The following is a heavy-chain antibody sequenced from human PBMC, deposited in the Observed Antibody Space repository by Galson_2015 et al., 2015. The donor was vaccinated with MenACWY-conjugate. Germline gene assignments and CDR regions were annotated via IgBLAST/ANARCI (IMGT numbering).Heavy chain of an antibody. J-gene: IGHJ4*02. CDR3: ARDDNWSFDS. Sequence: SLRLSCAASGFTFNNYWMHWVRQPPGKGLEWISYIKADGSFSNYADSVKGRFTISTDNAKNMVYLQMDGLGDEDTAAYFCARDDNWSFDSWGQGTLVTVS. D-gene: IGHD1-1*01. V-gene: IGHV3-74*01. CDR2: IKADGSFS. CDR1: GFTFNNYW.